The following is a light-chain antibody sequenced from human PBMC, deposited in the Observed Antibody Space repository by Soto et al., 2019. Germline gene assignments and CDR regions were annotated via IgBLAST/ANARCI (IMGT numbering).Light chain of an antibody. J-gene: IGLJ3*02. CDR1: SSDVGSYNL. CDR2: EVS. V-gene: IGLV2-23*02. Sequence: QSALTQPASVSGSPGQSITISCTGTSSDVGSYNLVSWYQQHPGKAPKLMIYEVSKRPSGVSNRFSGSKSVNTASLTISGLQAEDEADYYCCSYAGSSTFAGVFGGGTKLTV. CDR3: CSYAGSSTFAGV.